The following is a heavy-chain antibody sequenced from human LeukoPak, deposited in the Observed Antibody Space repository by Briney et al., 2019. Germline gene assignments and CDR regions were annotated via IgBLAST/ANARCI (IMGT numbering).Heavy chain of an antibody. CDR3: ARDLAVAGTKDY. V-gene: IGHV3-7*01. J-gene: IGHJ4*02. CDR1: GFTFSSYW. Sequence: GGSLRLSCGASGFTFSSYWMSWVRQAPGKGLEWVANIKQDGSEKYYVDSVKGRFTISRDNAKNSLYLQMNSLRAEDTAVYYCARDLAVAGTKDYWGQGTLVTVSS. CDR2: IKQDGSEK. D-gene: IGHD6-19*01.